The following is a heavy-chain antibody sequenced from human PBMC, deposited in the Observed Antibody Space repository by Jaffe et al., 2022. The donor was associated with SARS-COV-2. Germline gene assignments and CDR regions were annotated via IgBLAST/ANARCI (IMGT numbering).Heavy chain of an antibody. D-gene: IGHD5-18*01. Sequence: EVQLVESGGGFVQPGGSLRLSCAASGFTFGTCWMSWVRQAPGKGPEWVASIKDNGLEIYYVDSMKGRITISRDNAKNSLYLEINSLKAEDTAIYYCASLDTVMFTCHRGQSYWGQGTLVTVSS. CDR3: ASLDTVMFTCHRGQSY. J-gene: IGHJ4*02. CDR1: GFTFGTCW. CDR2: IKDNGLEI. V-gene: IGHV3-7*01.